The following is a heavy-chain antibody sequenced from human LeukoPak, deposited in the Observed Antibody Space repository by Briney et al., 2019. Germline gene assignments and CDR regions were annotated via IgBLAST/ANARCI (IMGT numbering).Heavy chain of an antibody. CDR3: AKGGGGITMIVVVITLIFDY. J-gene: IGHJ4*02. CDR1: GFTFRSFV. V-gene: IGHV3-23*01. Sequence: PGGSLRLSCAASGFTFRSFVMAWVRQAPGKGLEWVSALSGSGGSTYYADSVRGRFTISRDNSKNTLYLQMSSLRAEDTAVYYCAKGGGGITMIVVVITLIFDYWGQGTLVTVSS. CDR2: LSGSGGST. D-gene: IGHD3-22*01.